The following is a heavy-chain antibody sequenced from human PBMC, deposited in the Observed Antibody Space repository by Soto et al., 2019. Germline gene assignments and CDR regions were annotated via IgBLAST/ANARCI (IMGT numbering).Heavy chain of an antibody. V-gene: IGHV3-23*01. CDR1: GFTFSSYA. J-gene: IGHJ3*02. D-gene: IGHD3-22*01. CDR3: AKDWLYYYDSSGYAFDI. CDR2: ISGSGGST. Sequence: EVQLLESGGGLVQPGGSLRLSCAASGFTFSSYAMSWVRQAPGKGLEWVSAISGSGGSTYYADSVKGRFTISRDNSKNTLYLQMNSLRAEDTAVYYCAKDWLYYYDSSGYAFDIWGQGTMVTVSS.